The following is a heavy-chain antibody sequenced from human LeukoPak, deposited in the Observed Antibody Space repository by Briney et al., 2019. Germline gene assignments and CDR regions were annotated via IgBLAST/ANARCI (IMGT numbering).Heavy chain of an antibody. CDR3: ARDSIGYYGSGNFEY. CDR1: GFTFSSYI. CDR2: IDSSGNT. Sequence: LRLSCAASGFTFSSYIMNWIRQHPETGLEWIGNIDSSGNTYHNPSLKSRITISVDTYNNQFSLKLSSVTAADTAVYYCARDSIGYYGSGNFEYWGQGTLVTVSS. J-gene: IGHJ4*02. V-gene: IGHV4-31*02. D-gene: IGHD3-10*01.